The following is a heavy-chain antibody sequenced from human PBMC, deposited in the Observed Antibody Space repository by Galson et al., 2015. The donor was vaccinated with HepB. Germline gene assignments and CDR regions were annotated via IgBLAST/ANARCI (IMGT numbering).Heavy chain of an antibody. V-gene: IGHV4-61*02. CDR2: IYTSEST. CDR1: GGSISSGSYY. D-gene: IGHD1-26*01. CDR3: ARVVIVGATRGVFDI. J-gene: IGHJ3*02. Sequence: LTCTVSGGSISSGSYYWSWIRQPAGKGLEWIGRIYTSESTNYNPSLKSRVTISVDTSKNQFSLKLSSVTAADTAVYYCARVVIVGATRGVFDIWGQGTMVTVSS.